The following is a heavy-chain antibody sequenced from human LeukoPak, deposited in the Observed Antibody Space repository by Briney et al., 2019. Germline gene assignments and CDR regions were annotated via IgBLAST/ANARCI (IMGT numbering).Heavy chain of an antibody. Sequence: GGSLRLSCAASGFTFSSYAMSWVRQAPGKGLEWVSAISGSGGSTYYADSVKGRFTISRDNSKNTLYLQMNSLRAEDTAVYYCAKDWSRGSGGDPHFDYWGQGTLVTVSS. CDR1: GFTFSSYA. J-gene: IGHJ4*02. V-gene: IGHV3-23*01. CDR2: ISGSGGST. D-gene: IGHD2-21*02. CDR3: AKDWSRGSGGDPHFDY.